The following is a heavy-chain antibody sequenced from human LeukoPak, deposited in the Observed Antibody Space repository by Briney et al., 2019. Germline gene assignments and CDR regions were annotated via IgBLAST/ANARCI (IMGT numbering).Heavy chain of an antibody. J-gene: IGHJ5*02. CDR1: GYTFTTYY. CDR3: ARQYCGGDCYNP. D-gene: IGHD2-21*02. V-gene: IGHV1-2*02. Sequence: ASVKVSCKASGYTFTTYYMHWVRQAPGQGLQWMGWINPSTGGTKYAENFQGRVTMTRDTSITTAYMELSRLTSDDTGVYYCARQYCGGDCYNPWGQGTLVFVAS. CDR2: INPSTGGT.